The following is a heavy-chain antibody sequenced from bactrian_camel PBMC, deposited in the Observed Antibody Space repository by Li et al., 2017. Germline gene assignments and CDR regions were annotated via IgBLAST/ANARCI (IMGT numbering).Heavy chain of an antibody. V-gene: IGHV3S1*01. CDR1: GFDFSTYR. D-gene: IGHD4*01. Sequence: QLVESGGGAVQPGGSLRLSCEASGFDFSTYRMAWVRQTPQRGLQWVSLITTGGDTYYIDSVKGRFTISRDNAKNTLYLQMNSLKTEDTAVYYCATDPPRTLYYYEYDVRYWGQGTQVTVS. CDR3: ATDPPRTLYYYEYDVRY. CDR2: ITTGGDT. J-gene: IGHJ4*01.